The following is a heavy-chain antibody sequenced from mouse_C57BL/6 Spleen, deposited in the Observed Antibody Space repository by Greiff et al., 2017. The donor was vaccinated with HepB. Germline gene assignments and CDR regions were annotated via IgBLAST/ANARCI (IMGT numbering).Heavy chain of an antibody. Sequence: VKLVESGPELVKPGASVKISCKASGYAFSSYWMNWVKQRPGKGLEWIGRIYPGDGDTNYNGKFKGKATLTADKSSSTAYMQLSSLTSEDSAVYFCARMAYYSNDAMDYWGQGTSVTVSS. D-gene: IGHD2-5*01. CDR1: GYAFSSYW. CDR3: ARMAYYSNDAMDY. J-gene: IGHJ4*01. CDR2: IYPGDGDT. V-gene: IGHV1-82*01.